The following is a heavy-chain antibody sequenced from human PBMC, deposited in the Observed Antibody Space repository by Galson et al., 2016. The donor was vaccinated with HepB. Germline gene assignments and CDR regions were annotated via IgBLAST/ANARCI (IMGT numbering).Heavy chain of an antibody. Sequence: SLRLSCAASGFTFSDYYMSWIRLSPGKGLEWVSYITRSSTYTDYADSVRGRFTISRDNAKNSLYLQMNSLRVEDTAVYYCARDRISMIRGAEGYYMDVWGKGTTVTVSS. CDR1: GFTFSDYY. CDR3: ARDRISMIRGAEGYYMDV. D-gene: IGHD3-10*01. V-gene: IGHV3-11*06. J-gene: IGHJ6*03. CDR2: ITRSSTYT.